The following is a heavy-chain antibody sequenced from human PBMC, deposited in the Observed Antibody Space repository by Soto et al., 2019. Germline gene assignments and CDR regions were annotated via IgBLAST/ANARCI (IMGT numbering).Heavy chain of an antibody. CDR3: AVDIVVVVAATGTNWFDP. D-gene: IGHD2-15*01. CDR2: IYYSGST. Sequence: SETLSLTCTVSGGSISSSSYYWGWIRQPPGKGLEWIGSIYYSGSTYYNPSLKSRVTISVDTSKNQFSLKLSSVTAADTAVYYCAVDIVVVVAATGTNWFDPWGQGTLVTVSS. CDR1: GGSISSSSYY. V-gene: IGHV4-39*01. J-gene: IGHJ5*02.